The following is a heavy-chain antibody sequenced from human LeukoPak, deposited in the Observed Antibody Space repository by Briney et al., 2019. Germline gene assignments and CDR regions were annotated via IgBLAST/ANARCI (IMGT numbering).Heavy chain of an antibody. CDR1: GFTFSSYA. CDR3: AKDPLNTVMVSPTFDY. J-gene: IGHJ4*02. V-gene: IGHV3-23*01. D-gene: IGHD5-18*01. Sequence: GGSLRLSCAASGFTFSSYAMSWVRQAPGKGLEWVSAISGSGGSTYYADSVKGRFTVPRDTSKNTLYLQMNSLRAEDTAVYYCAKDPLNTVMVSPTFDYWGQGTLVTVSS. CDR2: ISGSGGST.